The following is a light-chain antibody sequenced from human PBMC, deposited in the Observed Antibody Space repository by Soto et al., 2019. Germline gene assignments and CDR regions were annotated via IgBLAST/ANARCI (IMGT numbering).Light chain of an antibody. CDR2: GAS. CDR1: QSVSSDY. J-gene: IGKJ4*01. V-gene: IGKV3-20*01. Sequence: ELVFTQSPGTSSLSPGERTTLSCRASQSVSSDYLAWYQQKPGQAPRLLIYGASIRATGIPDRFCGSGSGTDFTLTISRLXHEDFAVYYCQQYGSSPRVTFGGGTKVDIK. CDR3: QQYGSSPRVT.